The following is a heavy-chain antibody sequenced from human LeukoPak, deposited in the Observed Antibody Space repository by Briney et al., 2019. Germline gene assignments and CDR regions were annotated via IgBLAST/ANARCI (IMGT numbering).Heavy chain of an antibody. J-gene: IGHJ4*02. CDR2: IIPIFGTA. Sequence: SVKVSCKASGGTFSSYAISWVRQAPGQGLEWMGGIIPIFGTANYAQKFQGRVTITTDESTSTAYMELSSLRSEDTAVYYCARVRYDFWSGYDYWGQGTLVTVSS. V-gene: IGHV1-69*05. CDR3: ARVRYDFWSGYDY. CDR1: GGTFSSYA. D-gene: IGHD3-3*01.